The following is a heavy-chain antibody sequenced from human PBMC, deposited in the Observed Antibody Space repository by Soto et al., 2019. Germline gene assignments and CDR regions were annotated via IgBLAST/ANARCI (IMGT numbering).Heavy chain of an antibody. D-gene: IGHD3-3*01. CDR1: GYTFTGYY. Sequence: ASVKVSCKASGYTFTGYYMHWVRQAPGQGLEWMGWINPNSGGTNYAQKFQGRVTMTRDTSISTAYMELSRLRSDDTAVYYCARDFTGSITIFGVVIIGWFDPWGQGTLVTVSS. CDR3: ARDFTGSITIFGVVIIGWFDP. V-gene: IGHV1-2*02. J-gene: IGHJ5*02. CDR2: INPNSGGT.